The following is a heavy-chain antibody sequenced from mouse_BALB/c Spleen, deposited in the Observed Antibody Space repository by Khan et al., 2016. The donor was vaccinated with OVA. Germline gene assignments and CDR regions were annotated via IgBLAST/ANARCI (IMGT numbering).Heavy chain of an antibody. J-gene: IGHJ3*01. Sequence: EVQGVESGGGLVKPGGSLKLSCAASGFTFSSYAMSWVRQTPEKRLEWVATISSGGSYTYYPDSVKGRFTISRDNAKNTLYLQMSSLRSEDTAIYYCARHEGFSWFAYWGQGTLVTVSA. CDR2: ISSGGSYT. CDR3: ARHEGFSWFAY. CDR1: GFTFSSYA. V-gene: IGHV5-9-3*01.